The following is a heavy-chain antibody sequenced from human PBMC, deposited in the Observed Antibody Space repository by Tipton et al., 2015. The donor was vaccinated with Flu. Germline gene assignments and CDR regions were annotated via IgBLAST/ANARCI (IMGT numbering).Heavy chain of an antibody. CDR2: IKQDGSEK. CDR1: GFSFSSFW. V-gene: IGHV3-7*01. J-gene: IGHJ4*02. D-gene: IGHD4-17*01. CDR3: ARGLTTVTAKDYFDY. Sequence: AVSGFSFSSFWMNWVRQAPGKGLEWVANIKQDGSEKYYVDSVEGRFTISRDNAKNSLYLQMNSLTADDTALHYCARGLTTVTAKDYFDYWGQGTLVTVSS.